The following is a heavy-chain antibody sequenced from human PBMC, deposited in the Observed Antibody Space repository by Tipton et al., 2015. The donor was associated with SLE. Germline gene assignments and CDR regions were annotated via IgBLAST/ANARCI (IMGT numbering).Heavy chain of an antibody. CDR1: GYSFTTHD. Sequence: QSGAEVKKPGASVKVSCKASGYSFTTHDIIWVRQAPGQGLEGMGWISGYIGDTDYAQKFQGRVTMTTDTSTSTAYMELRSLRSDDTAVYYCARDKGKYGDYDYWGQGTLVTVSS. CDR2: ISGYIGDT. D-gene: IGHD4-17*01. J-gene: IGHJ4*02. V-gene: IGHV1-18*01. CDR3: ARDKGKYGDYDY.